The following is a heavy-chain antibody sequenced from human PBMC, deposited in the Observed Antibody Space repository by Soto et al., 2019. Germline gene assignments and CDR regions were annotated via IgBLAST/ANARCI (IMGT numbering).Heavy chain of an antibody. CDR1: GGSFSGYY. Sequence: PSETLSLTCAVYGGSFSGYYWSWIRQPPGKGLECIGEINHSGSTNYNPSLKSRVTISVDTSKNQFSLKLSSVTAADTAVYYCARVHYYDSSGKSLYYFDYWGQGTLVTVSS. CDR2: INHSGST. V-gene: IGHV4-34*01. CDR3: ARVHYYDSSGKSLYYFDY. D-gene: IGHD3-22*01. J-gene: IGHJ4*02.